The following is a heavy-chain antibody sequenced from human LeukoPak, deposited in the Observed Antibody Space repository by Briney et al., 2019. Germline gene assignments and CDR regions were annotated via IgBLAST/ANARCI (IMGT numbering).Heavy chain of an antibody. V-gene: IGHV4-59*01. Sequence: SETLPLTCTVSGGSISSYYWSWIRQPPGKGLEWIGYIYYSGSTNYSPSLKSRVTISVDTSKNQFSLKLSSVTAADTAVYYCARDHCPVGGGSCPYGMDVWGQGTTVTVSS. CDR2: IYYSGST. J-gene: IGHJ6*02. CDR1: GGSISSYY. CDR3: ARDHCPVGGGSCPYGMDV. D-gene: IGHD2-15*01.